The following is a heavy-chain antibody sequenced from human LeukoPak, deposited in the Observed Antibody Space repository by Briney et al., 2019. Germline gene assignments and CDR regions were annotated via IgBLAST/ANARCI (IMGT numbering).Heavy chain of an antibody. Sequence: SETLSLTCTVSGGSISSGDYYRSWIRQPPGKGREWIGYIYYSGSTYYNPSLKSRVTISVDTSKNQFSLKLSSVTAADTAVYYCARAPSSSWYSGYMDVWGKGTTVTVSS. CDR3: ARAPSSSWYSGYMDV. D-gene: IGHD6-13*01. CDR1: GGSISSGDYY. CDR2: IYYSGST. V-gene: IGHV4-30-4*08. J-gene: IGHJ6*03.